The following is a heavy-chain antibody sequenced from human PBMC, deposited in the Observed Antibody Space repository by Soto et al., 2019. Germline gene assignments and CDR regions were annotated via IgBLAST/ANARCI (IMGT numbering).Heavy chain of an antibody. CDR3: ARERGGRGIKIFIPPPHGDFDY. CDR1: GYTFTSYY. CDR2: INPSGGST. V-gene: IGHV1-46*01. J-gene: IGHJ4*01. Sequence: ASVKVSCKASGYTFTSYYMHWVRQAPGQGLEWMGIINPSGGSTSYAQKFQGRVTMTRDTSTSTVYMELSSLRSEDTAVYYCARERGGRGIKIFIPPPHGDFDYWGQ. D-gene: IGHD3-3*01.